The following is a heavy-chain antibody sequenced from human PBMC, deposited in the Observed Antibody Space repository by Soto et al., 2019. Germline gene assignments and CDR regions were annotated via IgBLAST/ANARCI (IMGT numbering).Heavy chain of an antibody. Sequence: SVKVSCKASGGTFSSYAISWVRQAPGQGLEWMGGIIPIFGTANYAQKFQGRVTITTEKSTSIAYMELSSLRSEDTAVYYCARDDYDFWSGYPSCGDMIQRGYYYYGMHVWGQAASVTVSS. D-gene: IGHD3-3*01. CDR3: ARDDYDFWSGYPSCGDMIQRGYYYYGMHV. CDR1: GGTFSSYA. J-gene: IGHJ6*02. V-gene: IGHV1-69*05. CDR2: IIPIFGTA.